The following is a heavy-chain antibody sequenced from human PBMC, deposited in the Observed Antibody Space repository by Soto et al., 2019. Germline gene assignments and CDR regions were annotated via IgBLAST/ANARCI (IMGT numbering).Heavy chain of an antibody. D-gene: IGHD1-26*01. V-gene: IGHV3-15*07. CDR1: GFTFSNAW. CDR3: ILGGVRELPDYYYSYGMDV. Sequence: EVQLVESGGGLVKPGGSLRLSCAASGFTFSNAWMNWVRQAPGKGLEWVGRIKSKTDGGTTDYAAPVKGRFTISRDDSKNTLYLQMNSLKTEDTAVYYCILGGVRELPDYYYSYGMDVWGQGTTVTVSS. J-gene: IGHJ6*02. CDR2: IKSKTDGGTT.